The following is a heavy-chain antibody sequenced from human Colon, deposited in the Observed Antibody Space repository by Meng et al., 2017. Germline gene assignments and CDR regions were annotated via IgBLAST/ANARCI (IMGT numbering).Heavy chain of an antibody. CDR1: GDSISSDFW. V-gene: IGHV4-4*02. CDR2: VYHRGDT. J-gene: IGHJ4*02. D-gene: IGHD1-7*01. Sequence: VQLQESGPGLVKPSGTLSLTCTVSGDSISSDFWWSWVRQPPGKGLEWIGEVYHRGDTNYNPSLKSRVDISVDKSKNQFYLSLFSVTAADTAVYYCGRDQGRELINHWGQGTLVTVSS. CDR3: GRDQGRELINH.